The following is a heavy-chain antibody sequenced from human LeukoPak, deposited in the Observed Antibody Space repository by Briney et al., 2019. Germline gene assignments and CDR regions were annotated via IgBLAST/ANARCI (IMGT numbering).Heavy chain of an antibody. CDR1: GFTFDDYG. Sequence: GGSLRLSCAASGFTFDDYGMSWVRQAPGKGLEWVSGINWNGGSTGYADSVKGRFTISRDNSKNSLYLQMNSLRAEDTALYYCAKDFRSHLLSVDSGYDYDYYYYYMDVWGKGTTVTVSS. CDR3: AKDFRSHLLSVDSGYDYDYYYYYMDV. D-gene: IGHD5-12*01. J-gene: IGHJ6*03. CDR2: INWNGGST. V-gene: IGHV3-20*04.